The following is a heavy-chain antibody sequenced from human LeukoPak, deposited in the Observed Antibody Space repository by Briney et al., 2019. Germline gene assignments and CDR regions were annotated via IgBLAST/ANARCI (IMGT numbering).Heavy chain of an antibody. J-gene: IGHJ4*02. CDR2: ISGSGGST. CDR3: AKDRVAWQWLVPDY. CDR1: GFTFSSYG. Sequence: QAGGSLRLSCAASGFTFSSYGMHWVRQAPGKGLEWVAAISGSGGSTYYADSVKGRFTIARDNSKNTLYLQINSLRAEDTAVYYCAKDRVAWQWLVPDYWGQGTLVTVSS. V-gene: IGHV3-23*01. D-gene: IGHD6-19*01.